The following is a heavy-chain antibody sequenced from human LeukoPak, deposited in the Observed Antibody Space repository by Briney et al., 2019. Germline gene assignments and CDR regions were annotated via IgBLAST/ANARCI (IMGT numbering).Heavy chain of an antibody. Sequence: ASVKVSCKASGFTFTSSAMQWVRQARGQRLEWIGWIVVGSGNTNYAQKFQERVTITRDMSTSTAYMELSSLRSEDTAVYYCAADREAGVWGSPSDWGQGTLVTVSS. D-gene: IGHD3-16*01. V-gene: IGHV1-58*02. J-gene: IGHJ4*02. CDR3: AADREAGVWGSPSD. CDR2: IVVGSGNT. CDR1: GFTFTSSA.